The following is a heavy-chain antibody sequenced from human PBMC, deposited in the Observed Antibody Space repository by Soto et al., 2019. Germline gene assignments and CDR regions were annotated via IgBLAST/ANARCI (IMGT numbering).Heavy chain of an antibody. CDR2: IYFSGGT. Sequence: SETLSLTCTVSGGSINSGTNYWSWIRQHPGKGLEWIGSIYFSGGTYYNPSLKSRVTISVDTSKNHFSLKLSSVTAADTAVYYCARALHIVLVPAAIVDPWGQGTLVTVSS. CDR3: ARALHIVLVPAAIVDP. D-gene: IGHD2-2*01. V-gene: IGHV4-30-4*08. J-gene: IGHJ5*02. CDR1: GGSINSGTNY.